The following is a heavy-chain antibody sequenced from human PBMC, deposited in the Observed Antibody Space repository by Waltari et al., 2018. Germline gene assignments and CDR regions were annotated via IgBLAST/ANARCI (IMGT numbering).Heavy chain of an antibody. CDR2: IYYSGGT. Sequence: QLRLQESGPGLVKPSATLSLTCTVSGGSISSGGYYWGWIRQSPGKGLEWIGSIYYSGGTYYNPTLESRVTISGDTSKNEFSLKLSSVTAADTAVYYCARHWKRSGYRFDPWGQGTLVTVSS. D-gene: IGHD5-12*01. V-gene: IGHV4-39*01. J-gene: IGHJ5*02. CDR1: GGSISSGGYY. CDR3: ARHWKRSGYRFDP.